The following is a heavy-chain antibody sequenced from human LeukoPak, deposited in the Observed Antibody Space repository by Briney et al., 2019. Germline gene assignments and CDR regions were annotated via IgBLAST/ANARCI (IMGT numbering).Heavy chain of an antibody. Sequence: PSETLSLTCTVSSDSITAPKWWSWVRQAPGEGLEWIGEIYHDRTTSFNPSLKSRLTISVDKSANQFFLNLNSVSATDTAVYYCVGRGLYGGTWLFEYWGQGALVTVSS. CDR3: VGRGLYGGTWLFEY. J-gene: IGHJ4*02. D-gene: IGHD2-8*01. CDR2: IYHDRTT. V-gene: IGHV4-4*02. CDR1: SDSITAPKW.